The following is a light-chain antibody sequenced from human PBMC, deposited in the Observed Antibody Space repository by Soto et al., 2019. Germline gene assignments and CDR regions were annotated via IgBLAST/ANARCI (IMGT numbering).Light chain of an antibody. CDR2: ETS. CDR3: CSFAGSSTYV. CDR1: SSDVGTYTL. J-gene: IGLJ1*01. V-gene: IGLV2-23*01. Sequence: QSALTQPASVSGSPGQSITISCTGTSSDVGTYTLVSWYQQHPDKAPKLMIYETSKRPSGVSNRFSGSKSGNTASLTISGLQAEDETDYYCCSFAGSSTYVFGTGTKVTVL.